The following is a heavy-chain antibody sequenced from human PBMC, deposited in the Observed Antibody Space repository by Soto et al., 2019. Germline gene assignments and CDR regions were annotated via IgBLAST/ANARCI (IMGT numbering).Heavy chain of an antibody. CDR2: IYYSGST. CDR3: ARGGPLSYFDY. CDR1: GGSISSSSYY. V-gene: IGHV4-39*01. J-gene: IGHJ4*02. Sequence: SETLSLTCTVSGGSISSSSYYWGWIRQPPGKGLEWIGSIYYSGSTYYNPSLKSRVTISVDTSKNQFSLKLSSVTAADTAVYYCARGGPLSYFDYWGQGTLVTVSS.